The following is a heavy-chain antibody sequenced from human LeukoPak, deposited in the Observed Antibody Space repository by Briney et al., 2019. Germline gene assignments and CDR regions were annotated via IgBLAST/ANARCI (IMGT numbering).Heavy chain of an antibody. Sequence: ASVKASCKASGYTFTSYDINWVRQATGQGLEWMGWMNPNSGNTGYAQKFQGRVTMTRNTSISTAYMELSSLRSGDTAVYYCASSEGDMTAFDYWGQGTLVTVSS. CDR2: MNPNSGNT. CDR1: GYTFTSYD. V-gene: IGHV1-8*01. CDR3: ASSEGDMTAFDY. J-gene: IGHJ4*02. D-gene: IGHD3-9*01.